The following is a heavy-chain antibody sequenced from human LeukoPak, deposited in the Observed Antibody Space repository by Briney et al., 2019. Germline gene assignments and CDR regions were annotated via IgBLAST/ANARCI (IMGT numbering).Heavy chain of an antibody. D-gene: IGHD2-21*02. CDR3: AKGRHVVVVTSFPGTEYFNN. V-gene: IGHV3-30*02. CDR1: GLNFNNFG. J-gene: IGHJ4*02. Sequence: GGSLRLSCVMSGLNFNNFGMHWVSQAPGKGLEWVAFIRYDGTNTIYRDSGKGRFSIFRDNSKSTVFLQMNSLRPEDAALYYCAKGRHVVVVTSFPGTEYFNNWGQGTLVAVSS. CDR2: IRYDGTNT.